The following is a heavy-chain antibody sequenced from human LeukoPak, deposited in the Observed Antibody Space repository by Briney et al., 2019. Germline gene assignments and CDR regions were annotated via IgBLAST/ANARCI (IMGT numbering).Heavy chain of an antibody. D-gene: IGHD1-26*01. Sequence: PSETLSLTCNVSGYSISSGYYWAWIRQPPGKGLEWIASIDHSGSTYHNPSLKSPVTISVDMPKNQFSLNLRSVTVADTAVYYCGGRVGATIWTGLHFWGQGILVTVSS. CDR1: GYSISSGYY. CDR3: GGRVGATIWTGLHF. CDR2: IDHSGST. V-gene: IGHV4-38-2*02. J-gene: IGHJ4*02.